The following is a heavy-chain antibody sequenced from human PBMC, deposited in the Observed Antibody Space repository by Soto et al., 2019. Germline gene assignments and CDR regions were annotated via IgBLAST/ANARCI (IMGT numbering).Heavy chain of an antibody. D-gene: IGHD1-20*01. CDR2: LYDLDGS. CDR3: VKSRGGNNFDFFD. Sequence: DVQLVESGGGLIQPGESLRLSCAAFGFTISGKKYVAWVRQAPGKGLEWVSALYDLDGSFYAASVKGRFTTSSDSSKTTVYLQMTSVSADDAAVYYCVKSRGGNNFDFFDWGQGTLVTVSS. J-gene: IGHJ4*02. V-gene: IGHV3-66*03. CDR1: GFTISGKKY.